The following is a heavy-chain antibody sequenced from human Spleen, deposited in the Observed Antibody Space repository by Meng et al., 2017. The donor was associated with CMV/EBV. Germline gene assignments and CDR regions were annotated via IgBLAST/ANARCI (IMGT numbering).Heavy chain of an antibody. V-gene: IGHV3-7*01. D-gene: IGHD2-2*01. CDR1: GFTFSSYE. CDR3: ARESSSSHALDV. CDR2: IKQDGSEK. J-gene: IGHJ6*02. Sequence: GGSLRLSCAASGFTFSSYEMNWVRQAPGKGLEWVANIKQDGSEKYYVDSVKGRFTISRDNAKNSLYLQMNSLRAEDTAVYYCARESSSSHALDVWGQGTTVTVSS.